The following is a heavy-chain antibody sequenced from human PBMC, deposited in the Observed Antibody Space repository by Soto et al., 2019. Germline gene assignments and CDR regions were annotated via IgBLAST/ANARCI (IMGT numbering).Heavy chain of an antibody. V-gene: IGHV4-61*01. CDR2: IYYSGST. CDR3: ARGRAAGNYYYYGMDV. D-gene: IGHD6-13*01. J-gene: IGHJ6*02. CDR1: GGSVSSGSYY. Sequence: SETLSLTCTVSGGSVSSGSYYWSWIRQPPGKGLEWIGYIYYSGSTNYNPSLKSRVTISVDTSKNQFSLKLSSVTAADTAMYYCARGRAAGNYYYYGMDVWGQGTTVTVSS.